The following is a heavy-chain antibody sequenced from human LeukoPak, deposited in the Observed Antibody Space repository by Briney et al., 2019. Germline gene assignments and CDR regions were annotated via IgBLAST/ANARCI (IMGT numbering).Heavy chain of an antibody. CDR1: GGSISSSSYY. J-gene: IGHJ6*03. Sequence: PSETLSLTCTVSGGSISSSSYYWGWIRQPPGKGLEWIGSIYYSGSTYYNPSLKSRVTISVDTSKNQFSLKLSSVTAADTAVYYCARKRPYYKYYMDVWGKGTTVTVSS. CDR3: ARKRPYYKYYMDV. V-gene: IGHV4-39*01. CDR2: IYYSGST.